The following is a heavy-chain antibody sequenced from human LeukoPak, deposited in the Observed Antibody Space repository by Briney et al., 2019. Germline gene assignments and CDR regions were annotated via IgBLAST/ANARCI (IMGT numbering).Heavy chain of an antibody. J-gene: IGHJ6*03. Sequence: GGSLRLSCAASGFTFSSYAMTWVRQAPGKGLEWVSAISGSGGSTYYADSVKGRFTISRDDSKNTAYLQMNSLKTEDTAVYYCTTPQVWFGELLRINYYYYYMDVWGKGTTVTVSS. CDR3: TTPQVWFGELLRINYYYYYMDV. D-gene: IGHD3-10*01. V-gene: IGHV3-23*01. CDR2: ISGSGGST. CDR1: GFTFSSYA.